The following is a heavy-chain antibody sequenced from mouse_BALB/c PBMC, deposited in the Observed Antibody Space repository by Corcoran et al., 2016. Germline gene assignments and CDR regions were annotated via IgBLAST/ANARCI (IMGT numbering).Heavy chain of an antibody. D-gene: IGHD3-3*01. CDR1: GFSLSTSGMG. Sequence: QVTLKESGPGILQPSQTLSLTCSFSGFSLSTSGMGVSWIRQPSGKGLEWLAHIYWDDAQRYNPSLKSRLTIPKDTSRNQVFLKITSVDTSDTATYYCSRRGDRDADFDYCGQGITLTFSS. J-gene: IGHJ2*01. CDR2: IYWDDAQ. V-gene: IGHV8-12*01. CDR3: SRRGDRDADFDY.